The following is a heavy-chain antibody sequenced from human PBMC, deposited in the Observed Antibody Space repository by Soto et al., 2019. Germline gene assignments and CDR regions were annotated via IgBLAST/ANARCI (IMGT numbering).Heavy chain of an antibody. V-gene: IGHV4-34*01. CDR1: GGSFSGYY. D-gene: IGHD3-10*01. J-gene: IGHJ4*02. CDR2: INHSGST. Sequence: QVQLQQWGAGLLKPSETLSLTCAVYGGSFSGYYWSWIRQPPGKGLEWIGEINHSGSTNYNPSLKSRVTISVDTYKEQFSLKLSSVTAGDTAVYYCARGYYYGSGSYNFWGQGTLVTVSS. CDR3: ARGYYYGSGSYNF.